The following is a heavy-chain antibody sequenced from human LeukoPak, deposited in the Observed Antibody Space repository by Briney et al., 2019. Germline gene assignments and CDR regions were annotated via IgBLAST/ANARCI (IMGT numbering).Heavy chain of an antibody. J-gene: IGHJ5*02. Sequence: PSETLSLTCTVSGGSISSSSYYWGWIRQPPGKGLEWIGSIYYSGSTYYNPSLKSRVTISVDTSKNQFSLKLSSVTAADTAVYYCAGVEGSQLWFWGFDPWGQGTLVTVSS. CDR3: AGVEGSQLWFWGFDP. D-gene: IGHD5-18*01. CDR2: IYYSGST. CDR1: GGSISSSSYY. V-gene: IGHV4-39*07.